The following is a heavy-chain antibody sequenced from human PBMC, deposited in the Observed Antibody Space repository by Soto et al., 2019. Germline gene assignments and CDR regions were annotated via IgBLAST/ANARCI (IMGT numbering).Heavy chain of an antibody. J-gene: IGHJ4*02. CDR1: EFTFSSYA. V-gene: IGHV3-23*01. CDR3: AKGKAYYDYIWGSEYYFDY. Sequence: TGVLLRLSCAAAEFTFSSYAMSCVRQAPGKGLEWVSGISGSGGSTSNADSVKGRFTISRDNSKNTLFLQMNSLRAEDTAVYYCAKGKAYYDYIWGSEYYFDYWGQGTLVTVSS. CDR2: ISGSGGST. D-gene: IGHD3-16*01.